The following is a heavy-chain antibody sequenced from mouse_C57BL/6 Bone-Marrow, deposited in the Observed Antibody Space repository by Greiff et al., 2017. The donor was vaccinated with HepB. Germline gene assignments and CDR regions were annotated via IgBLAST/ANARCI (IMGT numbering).Heavy chain of an antibody. Sequence: VQLQQSGAELVRPGASVKLSCKASGYTFTDYYINWVKQRPGQGLEWIARIYPGSGNTYYNEKFKGKATLTADKSSSTAYMQLSSLTSEDSAVYFCARSGADERCYAMDYWGQGTSVTVSS. V-gene: IGHV1-76*01. J-gene: IGHJ4*01. CDR3: ARSGADERCYAMDY. D-gene: IGHD3-2*02. CDR2: IYPGSGNT. CDR1: GYTFTDYY.